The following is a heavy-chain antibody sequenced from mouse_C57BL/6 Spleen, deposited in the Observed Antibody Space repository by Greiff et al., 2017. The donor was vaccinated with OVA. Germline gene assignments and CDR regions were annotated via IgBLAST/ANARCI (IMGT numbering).Heavy chain of an antibody. CDR2: ISYDGSN. J-gene: IGHJ2*01. CDR1: GYSITSGYY. D-gene: IGHD4-1*01. V-gene: IGHV3-6*01. CDR3: AREELGRIFDY. Sequence: EVKLQESGPGLVKPSQSLSLTCSVTGYSITSGYYWNWIRQFPGNKLEWMGYISYDGSNNYNPSLKNRISITRDTSKNQFFLKLNSVTTEDTATYYCAREELGRIFDYWGQGTTLTVSS.